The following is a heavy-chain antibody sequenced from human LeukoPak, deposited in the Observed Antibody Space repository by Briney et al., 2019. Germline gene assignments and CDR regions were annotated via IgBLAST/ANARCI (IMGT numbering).Heavy chain of an antibody. D-gene: IGHD5-12*01. CDR1: GFAFETYT. V-gene: IGHV3-21*04. J-gene: IGHJ4*02. Sequence: GSLRLSCVASGFAFETYTMNWVRQAPGKGLEWVSFISSTSSDINYADSVRDRFTIFRDNAKNSLFLQMDSLRVEDTAVYYCAKGLFSGYDKYLDSWGQGTLVTVSS. CDR3: AKGLFSGYDKYLDS. CDR2: ISSTSSDI.